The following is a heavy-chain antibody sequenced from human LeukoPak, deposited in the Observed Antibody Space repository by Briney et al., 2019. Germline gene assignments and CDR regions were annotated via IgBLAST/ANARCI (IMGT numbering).Heavy chain of an antibody. Sequence: PSETLSLTCTVSGGSISSYYWSWIRQPPGKGLEWIGNIYYSGSTNYNPSLKSRVTMSADTSKNQFSLKLSSVTAADTAVYYCARQVYYYDSSGYPIDYWGQGTLVTVSS. CDR3: ARQVYYYDSSGYPIDY. CDR2: IYYSGST. D-gene: IGHD3-22*01. V-gene: IGHV4-59*01. CDR1: GGSISSYY. J-gene: IGHJ4*02.